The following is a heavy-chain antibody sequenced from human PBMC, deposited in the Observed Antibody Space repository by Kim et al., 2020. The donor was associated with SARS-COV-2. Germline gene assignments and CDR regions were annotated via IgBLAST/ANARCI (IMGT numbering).Heavy chain of an antibody. CDR3: AKYFCPYDTCAYFHY. Sequence: SETLSLTCSVSGGSMSGYYWSWIRQAPGKGLEWIGYIHSGGSGNQNPSLKRRSTISVDTSKNQFSLKLHSVTSADTAVFYCAKYFCPYDTCAYFHYWG. CDR2: IHSGGSG. V-gene: IGHV4-59*01. J-gene: IGHJ4*01. D-gene: IGHD3-3*01. CDR1: GGSMSGYY.